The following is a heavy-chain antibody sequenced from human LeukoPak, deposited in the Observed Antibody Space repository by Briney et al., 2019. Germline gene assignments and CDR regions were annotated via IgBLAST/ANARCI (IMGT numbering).Heavy chain of an antibody. V-gene: IGHV4-39*01. D-gene: IGHD3-22*01. CDR1: GGSISSSSYY. CDR3: ATPNYYDSSGYPL. J-gene: IGHJ4*02. CDR2: IYYSGST. Sequence: SETLSLTCTVSGGSISSSSYYWGWLRQPPGKGLEWIGSIYYSGSTYYNPSLKSRVTISVDTAKNQFSLKLSSVTAADTAVYYCATPNYYDSSGYPLWGQGTLVTVSS.